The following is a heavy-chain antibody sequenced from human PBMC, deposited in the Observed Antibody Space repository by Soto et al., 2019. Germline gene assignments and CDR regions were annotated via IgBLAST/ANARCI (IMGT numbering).Heavy chain of an antibody. CDR2: ISSSGSTI. CDR3: ARDQGAYSSSWSLDY. Sequence: GGSLRLSCAASGFTFSSYEMNWVRQAPGKGLEWVSYISSSGSTIYYADSVKGRFTISRDNAKNSLYLQMNSLRAEDTAVYYCARDQGAYSSSWSLDYWGQGTLVTVS. J-gene: IGHJ4*02. D-gene: IGHD6-13*01. V-gene: IGHV3-48*03. CDR1: GFTFSSYE.